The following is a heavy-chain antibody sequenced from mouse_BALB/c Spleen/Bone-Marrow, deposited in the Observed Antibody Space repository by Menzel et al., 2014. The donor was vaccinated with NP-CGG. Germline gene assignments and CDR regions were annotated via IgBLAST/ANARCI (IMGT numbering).Heavy chain of an antibody. D-gene: IGHD2-4*01. CDR3: ANYYYGWYFNV. CDR2: IDPENGNT. CDR1: GFNIKDTY. Sequence: EVQLQQSGAELVKPGASVKLSCTASGFNIKDTYMHWVKQRPEQGLEWIGRIDPENGNTKYDPKFQGKATITADTSSNTAYRQLSSLTSEDTAVYYCANYYYGWYFNVWGAGTTVSVSS. J-gene: IGHJ1*01. V-gene: IGHV14-3*02.